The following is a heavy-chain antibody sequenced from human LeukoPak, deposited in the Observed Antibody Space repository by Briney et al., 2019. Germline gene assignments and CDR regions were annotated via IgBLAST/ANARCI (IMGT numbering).Heavy chain of an antibody. CDR1: GYSFTGYY. D-gene: IGHD3-9*01. CDR2: INPKFGGT. V-gene: IGHV1-2*02. Sequence: ASVKVSCKAPGYSFTGYYIHWVRQAPGQGLEWMGWINPKFGGTNYAQNFQGGLTLTRDMSISTAYMELSRLRSDDTAMYYCARSPTIADAFAIWGRGTMVTVSS. CDR3: ARSPTIADAFAI. J-gene: IGHJ3*02.